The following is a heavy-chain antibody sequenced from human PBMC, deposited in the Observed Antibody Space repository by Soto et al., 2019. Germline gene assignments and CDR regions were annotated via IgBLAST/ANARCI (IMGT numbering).Heavy chain of an antibody. D-gene: IGHD3-22*01. J-gene: IGHJ4*02. Sequence: QVQLVESGGGVVQPGRSLRLSCAASGFTFSRYGMHWVRQAPCKGLDWVAVISDDGSNKYYADSVKGRFTISRDNSKNTLYLQMNSLRAEDTAVYYCAKEWVDDSSGWSFDYGGQGTLVTVSS. CDR3: AKEWVDDSSGWSFDY. CDR2: ISDDGSNK. V-gene: IGHV3-30*18. CDR1: GFTFSRYG.